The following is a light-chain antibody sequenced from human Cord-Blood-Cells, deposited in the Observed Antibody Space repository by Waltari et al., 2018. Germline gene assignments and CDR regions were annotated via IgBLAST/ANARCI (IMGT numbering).Light chain of an antibody. CDR1: SSNIGSNY. V-gene: IGLV1-47*01. J-gene: IGLJ3*02. CDR3: AAWDDSLSGWV. CDR2: RNN. Sequence: QSVLTQPPSASGTPGQRVTISCSGSSSNIGSNYVYWYQQLPGTAPKLLIYRNNRRPSGVPARFSGSKSGTSASLAISGLRSEDEAEYYCAAWDDSLSGWVFGGGTKLTVL.